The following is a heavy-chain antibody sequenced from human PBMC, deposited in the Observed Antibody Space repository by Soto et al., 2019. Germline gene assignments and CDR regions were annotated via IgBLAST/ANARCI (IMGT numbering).Heavy chain of an antibody. CDR2: IHYSGST. Sequence: QVQLQESGPGLVKPSQTLSLACSVSGASINSGGYFWSWIRQLPGKGLEWIGYIHYSGSTYYNPSLKRRVVMSMDTSKNDFSLKLSSVTAADTAVFYCARGFVETAMAFDYWGQGALVTVSS. D-gene: IGHD5-18*01. CDR1: GASINSGGYF. CDR3: ARGFVETAMAFDY. V-gene: IGHV4-31*03. J-gene: IGHJ4*02.